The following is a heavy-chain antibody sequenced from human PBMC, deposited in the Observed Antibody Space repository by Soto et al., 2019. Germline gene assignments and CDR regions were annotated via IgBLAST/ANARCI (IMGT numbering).Heavy chain of an antibody. V-gene: IGHV3-30*18. CDR1: GFSFSSFG. D-gene: IGHD6-6*01. Sequence: QVQMVESGGGVVQPGRSLTLSCAASGFSFSSFGMHWVRQAPGKGLQWLAVRSNDGRNKYYEDSVKGRFTISRDNSKDTVFLQMNSLRGEDTGTYYCAKVVRADSTSSNFYYYSAMDVWGQGTTVTVSS. CDR3: AKVVRADSTSSNFYYYSAMDV. CDR2: RSNDGRNK. J-gene: IGHJ6*02.